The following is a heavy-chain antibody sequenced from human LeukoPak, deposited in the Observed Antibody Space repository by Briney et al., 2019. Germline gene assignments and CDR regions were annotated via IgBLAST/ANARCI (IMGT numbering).Heavy chain of an antibody. J-gene: IGHJ4*02. CDR2: IYSGGGT. D-gene: IGHD5-12*01. CDR1: GFTVSSSY. V-gene: IGHV3-66*01. CDR3: ARATATFYCDS. Sequence: GGSLRLSCGVSGFTVSSSYMTWVRQTPGKGLEWVSIIYSGGGTNYADSVKGRFTISRDNSKNTLYLQMNSLRPEDTAVYYCARATATFYCDSWGQGTLVTVSS.